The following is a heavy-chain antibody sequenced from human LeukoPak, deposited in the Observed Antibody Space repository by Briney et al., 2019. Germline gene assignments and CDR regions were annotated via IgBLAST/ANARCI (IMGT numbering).Heavy chain of an antibody. CDR2: INHSGST. D-gene: IGHD6-19*01. J-gene: IGHJ4*02. Sequence: PSETLSLTCAVYGGTFSGYYWSWIRQPPGKGLEWIGEINHSGSTNYNPSLKSRVTISVDTSKNQFSLKLSSVTAADTAVYYCARRRAWQWKSLGAFDYWGQGTLVTVSS. V-gene: IGHV4-34*01. CDR1: GGTFSGYY. CDR3: ARRRAWQWKSLGAFDY.